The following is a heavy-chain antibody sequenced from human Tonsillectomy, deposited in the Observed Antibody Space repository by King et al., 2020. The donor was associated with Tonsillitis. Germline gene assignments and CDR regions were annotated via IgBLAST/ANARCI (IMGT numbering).Heavy chain of an antibody. V-gene: IGHV4-39*01. CDR3: ARGQRITIFGVVITPGTFDY. D-gene: IGHD3-3*01. Sequence: QLQESGPGLVKPSETLSLTCTVSGGSISSSSYYWGWIRQPPGKGLEWIGSIYYSGSTYYNPSLKSRVTISVDTSKNQFSLKLSSVTAADTAVYYCARGQRITIFGVVITPGTFDYWGQGTLVTVSS. CDR1: GGSISSSSYY. J-gene: IGHJ4*02. CDR2: IYYSGST.